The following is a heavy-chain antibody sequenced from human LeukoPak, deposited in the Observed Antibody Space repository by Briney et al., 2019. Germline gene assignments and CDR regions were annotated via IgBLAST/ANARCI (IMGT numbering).Heavy chain of an antibody. J-gene: IGHJ4*02. Sequence: PSETLSLTCTVSGGSISSSSYYWGWFRQPPGKGLEWIGSIYYSGSTYYNPSLKSRVTISVDTSKNQFSLKLSSVTAADTAVYYCARLSSGYSYGFDYWGQGTLVTVSS. CDR3: ARLSSGYSYGFDY. CDR2: IYYSGST. D-gene: IGHD5-18*01. V-gene: IGHV4-39*01. CDR1: GGSISSSSYY.